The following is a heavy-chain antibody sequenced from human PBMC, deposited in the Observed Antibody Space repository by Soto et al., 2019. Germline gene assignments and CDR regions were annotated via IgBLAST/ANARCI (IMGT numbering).Heavy chain of an antibody. V-gene: IGHV4-30-4*01. Sequence: SETLSLTCTVSGGSINNGDYYWTWIRQPPGKGLEFIGYIYYTGGTSYSPSLRSRLAFSMDTSKNQFSLSLTSVTAADTAVYYCARQSIEASVSDWFDPWGQGLLVTVSS. CDR3: ARQSIEASVSDWFDP. D-gene: IGHD2-21*01. CDR2: IYYTGGT. J-gene: IGHJ5*02. CDR1: GGSINNGDYY.